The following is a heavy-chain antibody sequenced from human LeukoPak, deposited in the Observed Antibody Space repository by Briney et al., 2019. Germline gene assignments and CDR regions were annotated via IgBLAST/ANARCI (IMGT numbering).Heavy chain of an antibody. V-gene: IGHV3-53*05. CDR3: AKWDYSDAGNGMDV. J-gene: IGHJ6*02. CDR2: IYSGGST. CDR1: GFTVSSNY. Sequence: PGGSLRLSCAASGFTVSSNYMSWVRQAPGKGLEWVSVIYSGGSTYYADSVKGRFTISRDNSKNTLYLQMNSLRAEDTAVYYCAKWDYSDAGNGMDVWGQGTTVTVSS. D-gene: IGHD4/OR15-4a*01.